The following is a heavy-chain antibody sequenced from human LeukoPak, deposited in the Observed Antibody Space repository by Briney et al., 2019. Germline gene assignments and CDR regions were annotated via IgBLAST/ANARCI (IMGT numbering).Heavy chain of an antibody. CDR2: ISSSSSYI. J-gene: IGHJ6*02. D-gene: IGHD2-2*01. Sequence: PGGSLRLSCAASGFTFSSYAMSWVRQAPGKGLEWVSSISSSSSYIYYADSVKGRFTISRDNAKNSLYLQMNSLRAEDTAVYYCARDMRVLPAAIPGIYYYGMDVWGQGTTVTVSS. CDR1: GFTFSSYA. CDR3: ARDMRVLPAAIPGIYYYGMDV. V-gene: IGHV3-21*01.